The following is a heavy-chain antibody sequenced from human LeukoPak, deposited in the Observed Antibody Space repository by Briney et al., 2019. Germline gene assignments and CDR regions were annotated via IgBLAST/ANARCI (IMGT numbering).Heavy chain of an antibody. CDR2: IKQDGSEK. CDR1: GFTVSAYS. J-gene: IGHJ6*03. V-gene: IGHV3-7*01. D-gene: IGHD3-22*01. CDR3: ARDTYNSSDYPYYYMDV. Sequence: GGSLRLSCAASGFTVSAYSMGWVRQAPGKGLEWVANIKQDGSEKYYVDSVKGRFTISRDNAKNSLYLQMNSLRAEDTAVYYCARDTYNSSDYPYYYMDVWGKGTTVTISS.